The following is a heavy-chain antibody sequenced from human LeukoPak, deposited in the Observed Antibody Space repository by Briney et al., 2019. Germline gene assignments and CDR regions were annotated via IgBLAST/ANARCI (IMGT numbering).Heavy chain of an antibody. J-gene: IGHJ6*03. CDR1: GGSISSYY. D-gene: IGHD3-10*01. Sequence: SETLSLTCTASGGSISSYYWSWIRQPPGKGLEWIGYIYYSGSTNYNPSLKSRVTISVDTSKNQFSLKLSSVTAADTAVYYCARATDYYGSGSYPPLYYYYYYMDVWGKGTTVTVSS. CDR2: IYYSGST. V-gene: IGHV4-59*01. CDR3: ARATDYYGSGSYPPLYYYYYYMDV.